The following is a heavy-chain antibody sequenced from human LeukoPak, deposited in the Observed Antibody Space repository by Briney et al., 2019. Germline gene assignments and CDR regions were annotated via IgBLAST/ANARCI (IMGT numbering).Heavy chain of an antibody. V-gene: IGHV1-18*01. CDR2: ISAYNGNT. Sequence: ASVKVSCKASGYTFTSCGISWARQAPGQGLEWMGWISAYNGNTNYAQKLQGRVTMTTDTSTSTAYVELRSLRSDDTAVYYCARVGIRTIFGVVFDYWGQGTPVTVSS. D-gene: IGHD3-3*01. J-gene: IGHJ4*02. CDR1: GYTFTSCG. CDR3: ARVGIRTIFGVVFDY.